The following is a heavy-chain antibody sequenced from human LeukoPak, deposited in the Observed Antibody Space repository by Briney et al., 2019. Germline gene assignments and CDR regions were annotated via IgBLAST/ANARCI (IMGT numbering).Heavy chain of an antibody. D-gene: IGHD4-11*01. CDR3: ASGRMTTETTYCFDP. Sequence: WASVKVSCKASGGTFISNAITWVRQAPGQGLEWMGRIIPIFGITDYAQKLQGRVTITADKSTSTAYMEFSSLRSEDTAVYYCASGRMTTETTYCFDPWGQGTLITVSS. CDR2: IIPIFGIT. V-gene: IGHV1-69*04. CDR1: GGTFISNA. J-gene: IGHJ5*02.